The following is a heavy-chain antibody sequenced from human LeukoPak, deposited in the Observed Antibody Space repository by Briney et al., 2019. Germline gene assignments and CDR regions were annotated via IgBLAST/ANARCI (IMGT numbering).Heavy chain of an antibody. CDR2: IWYDGTNK. V-gene: IGHV3-33*08. CDR3: ARAAYDSSGYLTL. CDR1: GFSFSGYA. Sequence: GRSLRLSCAASGFSFSGYAMHWVRQAPGKGLEWVAVIWYDGTNKYYADSVKGRFTISRDSSKNTLYLQMNSLRAEDTALYYCARAAYDSSGYLTLWGQGTLVTVSS. J-gene: IGHJ4*02. D-gene: IGHD3-22*01.